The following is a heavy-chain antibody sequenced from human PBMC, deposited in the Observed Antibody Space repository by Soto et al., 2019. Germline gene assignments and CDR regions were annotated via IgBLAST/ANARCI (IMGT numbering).Heavy chain of an antibody. D-gene: IGHD1-1*01. Sequence: QVQLQESGPGLVKPSQTLSLTCTVSGGSISSGGYYWSWIRQHPGKGLEWIGYIYYSGSTYYNPSLKSRVTXXVXTXXNQFSLKLSSVTAADTAVYYCARDMSGTENRYFDLWGRGTLVTVSS. CDR1: GGSISSGGYY. CDR2: IYYSGST. V-gene: IGHV4-31*03. J-gene: IGHJ2*01. CDR3: ARDMSGTENRYFDL.